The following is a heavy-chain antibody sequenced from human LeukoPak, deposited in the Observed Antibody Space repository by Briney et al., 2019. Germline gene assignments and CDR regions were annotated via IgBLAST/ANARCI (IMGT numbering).Heavy chain of an antibody. V-gene: IGHV1-69*04. Sequence: SVKVSCKASGGTFSSYAISWVRQAPGQGLEWMGRIIPILGIANYAQKFQGRVTITADKSTSTAYIELSSLRSEDTAVYYCARDLNGFDYDSSGYYDTPFDYWGQGTLVTVSS. CDR1: GGTFSSYA. CDR3: ARDLNGFDYDSSGYYDTPFDY. D-gene: IGHD3-22*01. J-gene: IGHJ4*02. CDR2: IIPILGIA.